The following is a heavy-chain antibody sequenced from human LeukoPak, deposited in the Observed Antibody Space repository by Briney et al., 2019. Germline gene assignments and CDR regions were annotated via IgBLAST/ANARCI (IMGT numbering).Heavy chain of an antibody. CDR3: ARDYYGSGSYYQLGY. Sequence: ASVKVSCKASGYTFTGYYIHWVRQAPGQGLEWMGWINPNSGGTKYAQKFQGRVTMTRDTSITTVYMELSSLRSDDTAVYYCARDYYGSGSYYQLGYWGQGTLVTVSS. J-gene: IGHJ4*02. D-gene: IGHD3-10*01. CDR2: INPNSGGT. V-gene: IGHV1-2*02. CDR1: GYTFTGYY.